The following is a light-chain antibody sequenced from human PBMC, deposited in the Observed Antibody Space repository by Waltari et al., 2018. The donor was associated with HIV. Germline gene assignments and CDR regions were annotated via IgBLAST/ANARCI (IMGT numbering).Light chain of an antibody. J-gene: IGKJ4*01. CDR1: QGISSY. Sequence: DIQMTQSPSSLSASVGDRVTITCRASQGISSYLNWYHQKPGNAPKLLIYAASSLQSGVPSRFSGSGSGTDFTLTISSLQPEDFGTFYCQQSYSTLLTFGGGTKVEI. V-gene: IGKV1-39*01. CDR2: AAS. CDR3: QQSYSTLLT.